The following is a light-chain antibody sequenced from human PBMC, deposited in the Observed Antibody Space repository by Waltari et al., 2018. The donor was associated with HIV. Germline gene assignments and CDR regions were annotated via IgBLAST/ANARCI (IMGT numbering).Light chain of an antibody. CDR3: VAWEDSLRGVV. CDR1: TSNIGSND. CDR2: RNN. J-gene: IGLJ2*01. V-gene: IGLV1-47*01. Sequence: SVLTQPPSASGTPGQRVTISCSGSTSNIGSNDVFWYQHLPWAAPKLLIHRNNLRPSGVPARVSGSPSGTSAALAIGGLRSEDEADYYCVAWEDSLRGVVFGGGTKVAAL.